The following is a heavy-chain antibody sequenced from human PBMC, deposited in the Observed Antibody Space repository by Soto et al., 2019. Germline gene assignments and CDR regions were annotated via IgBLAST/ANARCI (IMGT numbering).Heavy chain of an antibody. D-gene: IGHD6-19*01. Sequence: EVQLVQSGAEVKKPGESLKISCKGSGYSFTSYWIGWVRQMPGKGLEWMGIIYPGDSDTRYSPSFQGQVTISADKSISTAYLQWSSRKASDTARYYCARGGSPAVAGTVFWFDPWGQGTLVTVSS. CDR3: ARGGSPAVAGTVFWFDP. V-gene: IGHV5-51*03. J-gene: IGHJ5*02. CDR1: GYSFTSYW. CDR2: IYPGDSDT.